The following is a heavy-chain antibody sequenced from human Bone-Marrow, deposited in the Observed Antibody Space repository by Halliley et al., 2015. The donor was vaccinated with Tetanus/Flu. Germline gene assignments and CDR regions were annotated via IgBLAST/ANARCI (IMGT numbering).Heavy chain of an antibody. V-gene: IGHV3-23*01. D-gene: IGHD6-13*01. CDR3: ARGPGIATICTPAFFGF. Sequence: SAKGRFTISRDNSKNTLYLQVNSLGAEDTAVYYCARGPGIATICTPAFFGFWGQGTLVTVSS. J-gene: IGHJ4*02.